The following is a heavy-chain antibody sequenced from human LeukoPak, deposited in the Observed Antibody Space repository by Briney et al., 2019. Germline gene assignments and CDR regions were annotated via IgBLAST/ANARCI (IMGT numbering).Heavy chain of an antibody. Sequence: PGGSLRLSCAASGFTFSGYAMSWVRQAPGKGLEWVSSINAFGARTYYADSVKGRFTISRDNSKNTLYLQMNSLRAEDTAVYYCAKWDGYNPRWYFDLWGRGTLVTVSS. CDR3: AKWDGYNPRWYFDL. CDR1: GFTFSGYA. V-gene: IGHV3-23*01. J-gene: IGHJ2*01. CDR2: INAFGART. D-gene: IGHD5-24*01.